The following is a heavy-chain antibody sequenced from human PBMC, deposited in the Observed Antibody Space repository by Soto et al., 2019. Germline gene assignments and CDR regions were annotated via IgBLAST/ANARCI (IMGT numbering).Heavy chain of an antibody. Sequence: GGSLRLSCAASGFTFSTSWMDWVRQTPGKGLEWVANINPDGSAKNYVDSVKGRFTISRDNAKNSLFLQMSSLTAEDSGIYFCSRYLDFWGQGPLVTVYS. J-gene: IGHJ4*02. CDR3: SRYLDF. CDR2: INPDGSAK. V-gene: IGHV3-7*01. CDR1: GFTFSTSW.